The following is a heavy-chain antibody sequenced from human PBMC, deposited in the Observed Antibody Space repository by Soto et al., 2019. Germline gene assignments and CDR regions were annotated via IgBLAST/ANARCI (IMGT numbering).Heavy chain of an antibody. V-gene: IGHV1-69*18. J-gene: IGHJ4*02. CDR1: GATFSGYA. CDR2: MVPIFEPL. Sequence: QVQLVQSGAEVKKPGSSSKVPCKASGATFSGYAITWWRQAPGQGLGGWGRMVPIFEPLNYAERFQARVAITADESTTTVYMELTNLTHEDTAVYYCVVMGNVAVSNPRSFDYWGQGTQVTVSS. D-gene: IGHD6-19*01. CDR3: VVMGNVAVSNPRSFDY.